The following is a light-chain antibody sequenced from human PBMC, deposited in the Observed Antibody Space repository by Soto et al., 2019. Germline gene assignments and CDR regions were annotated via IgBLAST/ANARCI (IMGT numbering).Light chain of an antibody. CDR3: KQSYSPPPWT. CDR1: QSIVSY. J-gene: IGKJ1*01. V-gene: IGKV1-39*01. Sequence: DIQMTQSPSSLSASVGDRVTIACRASQSIVSYLSWYQQKPGKAPKLLIYAASSLQSGVPSRFSGSGSGTDLTLTISSLQPEDLAPQYCKQSYSPPPWTLGQGTKV. CDR2: AAS.